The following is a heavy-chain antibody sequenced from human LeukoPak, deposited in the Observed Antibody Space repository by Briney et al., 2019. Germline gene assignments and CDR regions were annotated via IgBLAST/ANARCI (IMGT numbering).Heavy chain of an antibody. CDR2: ISWNSGSI. Sequence: GRSLRLSCAASGFTFDDYAMHGVRQAPGKGLEWVSGISWNSGSIGYADSVKGRFTISRDNAKNSLYLQMNSLRAEDTALYYCAKIMVRGVNYYGMDVWGQGTTVTVSS. CDR3: AKIMVRGVNYYGMDV. V-gene: IGHV3-9*01. CDR1: GFTFDDYA. D-gene: IGHD3-10*01. J-gene: IGHJ6*02.